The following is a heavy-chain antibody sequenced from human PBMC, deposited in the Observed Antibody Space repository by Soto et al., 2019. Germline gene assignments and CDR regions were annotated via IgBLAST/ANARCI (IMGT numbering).Heavy chain of an antibody. CDR3: TRAAIRGELLDY. D-gene: IGHD1-26*01. Sequence: PEGSLILSCAASGFTFNNYFMHWVRQAPGKGLEWVALIWHDGSNKGYADSVKGRFTISRDNSKNTLNLQMNSLRVEDTAVYYCTRAAIRGELLDYWGQGTQVTVSS. CDR1: GFTFNNYF. V-gene: IGHV3-33*01. J-gene: IGHJ4*02. CDR2: IWHDGSNK.